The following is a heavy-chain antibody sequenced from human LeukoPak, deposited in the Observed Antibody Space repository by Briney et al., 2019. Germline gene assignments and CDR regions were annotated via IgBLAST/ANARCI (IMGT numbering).Heavy chain of an antibody. CDR2: ISYDGSNK. D-gene: IGHD3-10*01. CDR3: AKDRYYYGSGSYLFDY. J-gene: IGHJ4*02. V-gene: IGHV3-30*18. CDR1: GFTFSCYG. Sequence: GGSLRLSCAASGFTFSCYGMHWVRQAPGKGLEWVAVISYDGSNKYYADSVKGRFTISRDNSKNTLYLQMNSLKAEDTAVYYCAKDRYYYGSGSYLFDYWGQGTLVTVSS.